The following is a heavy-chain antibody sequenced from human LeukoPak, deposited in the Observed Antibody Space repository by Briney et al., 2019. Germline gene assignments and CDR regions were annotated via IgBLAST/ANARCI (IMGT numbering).Heavy chain of an antibody. CDR3: ARERKGSTFFYYYGMDV. Sequence: SQTLSLTCTVSGGSISSGDYYWSWIRRPPGKGLEWIGYIYYSGSTYYNPSLKSRVTISVDTSKNQFSLKLSSVTAADTAVYYCARERKGSTFFYYYGMDVWGQGTTVTVSS. CDR1: GGSISSGDYY. CDR2: IYYSGST. D-gene: IGHD3-3*01. V-gene: IGHV4-30-4*01. J-gene: IGHJ6*02.